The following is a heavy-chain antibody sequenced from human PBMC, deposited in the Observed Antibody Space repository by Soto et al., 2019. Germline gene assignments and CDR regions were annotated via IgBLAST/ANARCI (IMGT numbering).Heavy chain of an antibody. Sequence: GGSLRLSCAASGFTFSSYGMHWVRQAPGKGLEWVAVIWYDGSNKYYADSVKGRFTISRDNSKNTLYLQMNSLRAEDTAVYYCARQYYYGSGSYYSISPFDYWGQGTLVTVSS. CDR2: IWYDGSNK. CDR3: ARQYYYGSGSYYSISPFDY. CDR1: GFTFSSYG. D-gene: IGHD3-10*01. V-gene: IGHV3-33*01. J-gene: IGHJ4*02.